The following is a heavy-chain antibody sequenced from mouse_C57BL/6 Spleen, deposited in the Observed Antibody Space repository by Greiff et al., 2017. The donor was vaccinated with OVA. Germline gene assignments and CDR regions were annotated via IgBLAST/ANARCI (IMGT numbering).Heavy chain of an antibody. V-gene: IGHV1-55*01. CDR1: GYTFTSYW. CDR3: AREEKITTANSWFAY. D-gene: IGHD1-2*01. Sequence: VQLQQPGAELVKPGASVKMSCKASGYTFTSYWITWVKQRPGQGLEWIGDIYPGSGSTNYNEKFKSKATLTVDTSSSTAYMQLSSLTSENSAVYYGAREEKITTANSWFAYWGQGTLVTVSA. J-gene: IGHJ3*01. CDR2: IYPGSGST.